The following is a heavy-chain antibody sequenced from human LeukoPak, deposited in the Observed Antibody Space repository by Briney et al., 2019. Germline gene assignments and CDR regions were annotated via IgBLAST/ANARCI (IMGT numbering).Heavy chain of an antibody. CDR3: ARDLAGHYYGSGSSFDY. J-gene: IGHJ4*01. CDR2: INKDGSVQ. Sequence: GGSLRLSCAASGFTFSSYWMTWVRQAPGKGLEWVANINKDGSVQNYVDSVKGRFTISRDNAKNSVYLQMNSLRAEDTAVYHCARDLAGHYYGSGSSFDYWGQEPWSPSPQ. D-gene: IGHD3-10*01. V-gene: IGHV3-7*01. CDR1: GFTFSSYW.